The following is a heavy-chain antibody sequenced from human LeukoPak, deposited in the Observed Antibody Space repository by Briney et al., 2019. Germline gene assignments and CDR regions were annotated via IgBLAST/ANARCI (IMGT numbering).Heavy chain of an antibody. J-gene: IGHJ5*02. D-gene: IGHD3-3*01. Sequence: SVKVTCKASGGTFSSYAISWVRQAPGQGLEWMGGIIPIFGTANYAQKFQGRVTITTDESTSTTYMELSSLRSEDTAVYYCARSSAGGRITIFGVVMDTPFDPWGQGTLVTVSS. CDR2: IIPIFGTA. CDR1: GGTFSSYA. CDR3: ARSSAGGRITIFGVVMDTPFDP. V-gene: IGHV1-69*05.